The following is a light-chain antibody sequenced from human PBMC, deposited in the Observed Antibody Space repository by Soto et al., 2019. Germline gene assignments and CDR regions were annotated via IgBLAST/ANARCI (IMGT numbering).Light chain of an antibody. Sequence: DIQMTQSPSTLSASVGDSVTITCRASQSIDSWLAWYQQKSGKAPKLLIYTTSILESGVPSRFSGSGSGTEFTLTISGLQPYYFAPYYWQQYHSWCTFGHGTQVDI. J-gene: IGKJ1*01. CDR2: TTS. CDR1: QSIDSW. CDR3: QQYHSWCT. V-gene: IGKV1-5*03.